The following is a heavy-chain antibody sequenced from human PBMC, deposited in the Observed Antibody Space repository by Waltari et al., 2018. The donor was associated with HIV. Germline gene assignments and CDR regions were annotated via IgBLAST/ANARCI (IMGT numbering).Heavy chain of an antibody. D-gene: IGHD3-22*01. V-gene: IGHV1-2*02. CDR3: ARDYDSNGMYYFDY. CDR2: INPNIGDT. Sequence: QVQLLQSGAEVKKPGASVKVSCKASGYTFTDYYMHWVRQAPGQGPEWMGWINPNIGDTNYAQKFQGRVTMTSDTSITTAYMDLSRLRSDDTAVYFCARDYDSNGMYYFDYWGQGTLVTVSS. CDR1: GYTFTDYY. J-gene: IGHJ4*02.